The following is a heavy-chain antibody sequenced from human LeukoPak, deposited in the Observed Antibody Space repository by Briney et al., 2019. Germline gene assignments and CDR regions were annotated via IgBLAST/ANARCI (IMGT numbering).Heavy chain of an antibody. Sequence: PGGSLRLSCAASAFTFRTYWMSWVRQAPGKGLEWVSYISSSGSTMSYADSVKGRFTISRDSAKNSLYLQTNSLRAEDTAVYYCARVDYYDTSGQAGYWGHGTLVTVSS. CDR1: AFTFRTYW. CDR3: ARVDYYDTSGQAGY. J-gene: IGHJ4*01. D-gene: IGHD3-22*01. V-gene: IGHV3-48*04. CDR2: ISSSGSTM.